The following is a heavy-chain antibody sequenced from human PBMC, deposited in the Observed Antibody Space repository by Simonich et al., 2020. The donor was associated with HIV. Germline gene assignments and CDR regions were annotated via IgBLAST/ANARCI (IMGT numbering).Heavy chain of an antibody. CDR1: GGSFSGYY. J-gene: IGHJ1*01. D-gene: IGHD6-13*01. CDR3: ARLTAGGLGEYFQH. V-gene: IGHV4-34*01. Sequence: QVQLQQWGAGLLKPSETLSLTCAVYGGSFSGYYWSWIRQPPGKGLEWIGEINHSGSTNYNPSLKSRVTISVDTSKNQFSRKLSSLTAADTAVYYCARLTAGGLGEYFQHWGQGTLVTVSS. CDR2: INHSGST.